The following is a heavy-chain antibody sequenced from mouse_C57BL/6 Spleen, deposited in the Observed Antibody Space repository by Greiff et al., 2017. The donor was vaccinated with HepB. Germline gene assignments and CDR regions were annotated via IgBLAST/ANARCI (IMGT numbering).Heavy chain of an antibody. CDR1: GFSFTSYG. J-gene: IGHJ2*01. D-gene: IGHD2-4*01. Sequence: QVQLKESGPGLVQPSQSLSITCTVSGFSFTSYGVHWVRQSPGKGLEWLGVIWSGGSTDYNAAFISRLSISKDNSKSQVFFKMNSLQAADTAIYYCARADYGRNYFDCWGQGTTLTVSS. CDR2: IWSGGST. V-gene: IGHV2-2*01. CDR3: ARADYGRNYFDC.